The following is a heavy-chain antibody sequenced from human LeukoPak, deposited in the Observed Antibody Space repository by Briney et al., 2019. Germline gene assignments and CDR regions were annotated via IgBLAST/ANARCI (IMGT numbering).Heavy chain of an antibody. V-gene: IGHV4-34*01. D-gene: IGHD4-11*01. CDR2: INHSGST. CDR3: ARGGFHRRTVTTFDY. Sequence: SETLTLTCAVYGGSFSGYYWSWIRQPPGKGLEWIGEINHSGSTNCNPSLKSRVTISVDTSKNQFSLKLSSVTAADTAVYYCARGGFHRRTVTTFDYWGQGTLVTVSS. J-gene: IGHJ4*02. CDR1: GGSFSGYY.